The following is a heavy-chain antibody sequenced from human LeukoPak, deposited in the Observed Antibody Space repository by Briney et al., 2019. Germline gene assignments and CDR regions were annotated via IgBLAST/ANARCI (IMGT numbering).Heavy chain of an antibody. CDR1: GYIFIDYE. CDR3: ARGRYMDV. J-gene: IGHJ6*03. Sequence: GASVKVSCKASGYIFIDYEINWVRQATGQGLEWMGWMNPKSGDTGYEQKFKGRVTIARVSSISTVYMELRSLRSEDTALYYCARGRYMDVWGKGTTVTVSS. V-gene: IGHV1-8*03. CDR2: MNPKSGDT.